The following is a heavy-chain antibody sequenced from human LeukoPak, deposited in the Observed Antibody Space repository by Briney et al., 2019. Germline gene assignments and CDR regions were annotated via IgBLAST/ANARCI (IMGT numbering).Heavy chain of an antibody. D-gene: IGHD6-13*01. V-gene: IGHV3-23*01. Sequence: GGSLRLSCAASGFTFSSYAMSWVRRAPGKGLEWVSAISGSGGSTYYADSVKGRFTISRDNSKNTLYLQMNSLRAEDTAVYYCAKDQEKGGGSGWYPPFDYWGQGTLVTVSS. CDR2: ISGSGGST. CDR3: AKDQEKGGGSGWYPPFDY. J-gene: IGHJ4*02. CDR1: GFTFSSYA.